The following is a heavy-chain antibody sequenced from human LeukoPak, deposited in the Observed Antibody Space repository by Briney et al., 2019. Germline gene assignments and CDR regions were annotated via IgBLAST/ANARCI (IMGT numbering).Heavy chain of an antibody. V-gene: IGHV3-30*03. J-gene: IGHJ3*02. Sequence: GGSLRLSCAASGFTFSSYGMHWVRQAPGKGLEWVAVISYDGSNKYYADSVKGRFTISRDNSKNTLYLQMNSLRAEDTAVYYCARSPYVLYDSSGYRGAFDIWGQGTMVTVSS. D-gene: IGHD3-22*01. CDR2: ISYDGSNK. CDR3: ARSPYVLYDSSGYRGAFDI. CDR1: GFTFSSYG.